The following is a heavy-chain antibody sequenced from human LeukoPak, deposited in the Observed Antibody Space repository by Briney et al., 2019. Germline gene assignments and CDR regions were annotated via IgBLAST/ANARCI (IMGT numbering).Heavy chain of an antibody. Sequence: GRSLRLSCAASGFTFSSYALHWVRQAPGKGLEWVAVISYDGSNKDYADSVKGRFTLSRDNSKSTLYLQMNSLRAEDTAVYYCARGLGSGSYSRGYFDYWGQGTLVTVSS. CDR2: ISYDGSNK. V-gene: IGHV3-30*14. CDR1: GFTFSSYA. D-gene: IGHD3-10*01. CDR3: ARGLGSGSYSRGYFDY. J-gene: IGHJ4*02.